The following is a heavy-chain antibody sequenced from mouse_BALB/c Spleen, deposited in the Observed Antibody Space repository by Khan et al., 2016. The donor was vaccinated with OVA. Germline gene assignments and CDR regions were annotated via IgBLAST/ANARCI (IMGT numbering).Heavy chain of an antibody. D-gene: IGHD1-1*01. CDR1: GFSLNSYG. CDR3: GRAFYYGAWFAY. CDR2: IWAGGST. V-gene: IGHV2-9*02. J-gene: IGHJ3*01. Sequence: QVQLKESGPGLVAPSQSLSITCTVSGFSLNSYGVHWVRQPPGKGLEWLGVIWAGGSTNHNSALMSRLSISKDNSKSQVFLKMNSLQTDDTAMYYCGRAFYYGAWFAYWGQGTLVTVSA.